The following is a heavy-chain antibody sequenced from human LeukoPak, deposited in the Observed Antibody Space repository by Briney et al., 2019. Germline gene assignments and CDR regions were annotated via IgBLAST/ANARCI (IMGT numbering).Heavy chain of an antibody. CDR1: GFTFSNSA. J-gene: IGHJ4*02. CDR3: AKRIQSAMATGY. CDR2: ISGSGGST. D-gene: IGHD5-18*01. Sequence: PGGSLRLSCAASGFTFSNSAVSWVRQAPGKGLEWVSDISGSGGSTYYADSVKGRFNISRDNSKNSLYVKMNSLRAEPTAVYYCAKRIQSAMATGYWGQGPLVTVSP. V-gene: IGHV3-23*01.